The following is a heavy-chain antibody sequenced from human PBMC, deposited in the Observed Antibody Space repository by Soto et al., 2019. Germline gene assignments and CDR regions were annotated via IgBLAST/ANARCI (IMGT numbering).Heavy chain of an antibody. CDR1: GASITTRSDAW. CDR2: IYHSGST. Sequence: QVQLQESGPGLVKPSGTLSLTCTVSGASITTRSDAWWSWVRQPPGKGLEWIGEIYHSGSTNYNPSLKTRVTRSVDKSKTQFSLRLSSVPAADTAVYYCAKMVGATLVDYWGLGTLVTVSS. J-gene: IGHJ4*02. D-gene: IGHD1-26*01. CDR3: AKMVGATLVDY. V-gene: IGHV4-4*02.